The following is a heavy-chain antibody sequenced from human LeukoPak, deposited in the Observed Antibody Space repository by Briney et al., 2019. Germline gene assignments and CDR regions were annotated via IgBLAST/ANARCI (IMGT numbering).Heavy chain of an antibody. CDR3: ARDNYAGANWFDP. J-gene: IGHJ5*02. D-gene: IGHD1-7*01. Sequence: ASVKVSCKGSGGTFSSYAISWVRQAPGQGLEWMGGIIPIFGTANYAQKFQGRVTITTDESTSTAYMELSSLRSEDTAVYYCARDNYAGANWFDPWGQGTLVTVSS. CDR2: IIPIFGTA. V-gene: IGHV1-69*05. CDR1: GGTFSSYA.